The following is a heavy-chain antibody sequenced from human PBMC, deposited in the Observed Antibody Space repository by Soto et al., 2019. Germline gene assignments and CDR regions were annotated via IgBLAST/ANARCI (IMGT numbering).Heavy chain of an antibody. V-gene: IGHV4-34*01. D-gene: IGHD3-10*01. J-gene: IGHJ2*01. CDR3: AREVPSRYFDL. CDR1: GGSFSDYY. Sequence: SETLSLTCAVYGGSFSDYYWSWIRQPPGKGLEWIGEINHSGSTNYNPSLKSRVTISVDTSKNQFSLKLNSVTAADTAVYYCAREVPSRYFDLWGRGTPVT. CDR2: INHSGST.